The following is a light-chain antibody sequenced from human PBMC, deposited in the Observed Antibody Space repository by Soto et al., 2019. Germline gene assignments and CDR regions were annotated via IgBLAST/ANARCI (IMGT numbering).Light chain of an antibody. CDR2: GAS. V-gene: IGKV3-15*01. CDR1: QSVSSSY. Sequence: EIVMTQSPATLSVSPGERATLSCRASQSVSSSYLAWYQQKPGQAPRLLIYGASSRATGIPARFSGSGSGTEFTLTISSLQSEDFAVYYCQQYNNWPRTFGQGTKVDNK. J-gene: IGKJ1*01. CDR3: QQYNNWPRT.